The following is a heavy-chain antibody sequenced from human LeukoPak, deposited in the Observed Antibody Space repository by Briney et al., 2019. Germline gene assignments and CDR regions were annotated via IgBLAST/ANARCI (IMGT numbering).Heavy chain of an antibody. CDR1: GGTFSSYT. CDR3: ARGYCSGGSCYKLFDY. J-gene: IGHJ4*02. CDR2: IIPILGIA. Sequence: ASVKVSCKASGGTFSSYTISWVRQAPGQGLEWMGRIIPILGIANYAQKFQGRVTITADKSTSTAYMELSSLRSEDTAVYYCARGYCSGGSCYKLFDYWGQGTLVTVSS. D-gene: IGHD2-15*01. V-gene: IGHV1-69*02.